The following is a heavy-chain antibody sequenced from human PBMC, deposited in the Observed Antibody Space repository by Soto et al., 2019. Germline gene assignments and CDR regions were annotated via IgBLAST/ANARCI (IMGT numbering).Heavy chain of an antibody. Sequence: QVQLVQSGAEVKKPGSSVKVSCKASGGTFSSYAISWVRQAPGQGLEWMGGIIPIFGTAIYAQKFQGRVTITADKSTSTAYMELSSLRSEDTAVYYCARAVTSYYYGSGSYTYYFDYWGQGTLVTVSS. J-gene: IGHJ4*02. CDR1: GGTFSSYA. CDR2: IIPIFGTA. V-gene: IGHV1-69*06. D-gene: IGHD3-10*01. CDR3: ARAVTSYYYGSGSYTYYFDY.